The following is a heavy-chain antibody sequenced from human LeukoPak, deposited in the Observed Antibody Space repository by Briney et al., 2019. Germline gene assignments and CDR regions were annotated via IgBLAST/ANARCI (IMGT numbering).Heavy chain of an antibody. Sequence: KSGGSLRLSCAASGFTVDDYAMHWVRQAPGKGLEWVSLISWGGGSTYYADSVKGRFTISRDNSKNSLYLQMNSLRAEDTALYYCAKGYYESSSYYAFDYWGQGTLVTVSS. D-gene: IGHD3-22*01. V-gene: IGHV3-43D*04. CDR3: AKGYYESSSYYAFDY. CDR1: GFTVDDYA. CDR2: ISWGGGST. J-gene: IGHJ4*02.